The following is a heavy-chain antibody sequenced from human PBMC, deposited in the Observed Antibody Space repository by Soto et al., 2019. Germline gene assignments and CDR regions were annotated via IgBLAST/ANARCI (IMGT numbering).Heavy chain of an antibody. J-gene: IGHJ5*02. CDR1: GFTFSSYS. D-gene: IGHD1-26*01. CDR2: ISSCSIYI. CDR3: AREGGNLNWFDP. Sequence: PGGSLRLSCAASGFTFSSYSMNWVRQAPGKGLEWVSSISSCSIYIYYADSVKGRFTISRDNAKNSLYLQMNSLRDEDTAVYYCAREGGNLNWFDPWGQGTLVTVSS. V-gene: IGHV3-21*01.